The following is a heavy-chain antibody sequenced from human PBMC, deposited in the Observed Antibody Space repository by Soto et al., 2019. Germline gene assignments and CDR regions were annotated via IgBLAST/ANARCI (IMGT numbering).Heavy chain of an antibody. J-gene: IGHJ6*02. CDR1: GGSVISGSYY. V-gene: IGHV4-61*01. D-gene: IGHD6-13*01. CDR2: IYYSGST. Sequence: SETLSLTCTVSGGSVISGSYYWSWIRQPPGKGLEWIGYIYYSGSTNYNPSLKSRVTISVDTSKNQFSLKLSSVTAADTAVYYCARAAAALYYYYGMDVWGQGTTVTVSS. CDR3: ARAAAALYYYYGMDV.